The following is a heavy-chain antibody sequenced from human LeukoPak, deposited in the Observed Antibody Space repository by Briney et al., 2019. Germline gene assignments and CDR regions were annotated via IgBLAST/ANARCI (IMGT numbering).Heavy chain of an antibody. CDR1: GGTFSSYA. CDR2: IIPIFGTA. V-gene: IGHV1-69*06. J-gene: IGHJ3*02. CDR3: ARVQDSSGYRVAFDI. Sequence: SVKVSCKASGGTFSSYAISWVRQAPGQGLEWMGGIIPIFGTANYAQKFQGRVTITADKSTSTAYMELSSLRSEDTAVYYCARVQDSSGYRVAFDIWGQGTMDTVSS. D-gene: IGHD3-22*01.